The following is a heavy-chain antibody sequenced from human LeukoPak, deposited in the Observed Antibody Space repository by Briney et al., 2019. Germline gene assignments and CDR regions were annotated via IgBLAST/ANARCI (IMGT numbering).Heavy chain of an antibody. D-gene: IGHD3-22*01. CDR2: IYSGGST. Sequence: GGSLRLSCAASGFTVSSSYMSWVRQAPGKGLEWVSVIYSGGSTYYADSVKGRFTIARDNSKNTLYLQMNSLRAEDTAVYYCATEGQYYDSSGYPTWTFDSWGQGTLVTVSS. CDR3: ATEGQYYDSSGYPTWTFDS. CDR1: GFTVSSSY. V-gene: IGHV3-66*02. J-gene: IGHJ4*02.